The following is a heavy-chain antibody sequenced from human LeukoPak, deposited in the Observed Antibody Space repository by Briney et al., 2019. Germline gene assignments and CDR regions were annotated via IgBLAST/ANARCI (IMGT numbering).Heavy chain of an antibody. J-gene: IGHJ4*02. CDR2: ISAYNGNT. V-gene: IGHV1-18*01. CDR1: GYTFTSYG. Sequence: GASVKVSCKASGYTFTSYGISWVRQAPGQGLEWMGWISAYNGNTNYAQKLQGRVTMTTDTSTSTAYMELRSLRSDDTAVYYCARFSLEGYGDYYFDYWGQGTLVTVSS. D-gene: IGHD4-17*01. CDR3: ARFSLEGYGDYYFDY.